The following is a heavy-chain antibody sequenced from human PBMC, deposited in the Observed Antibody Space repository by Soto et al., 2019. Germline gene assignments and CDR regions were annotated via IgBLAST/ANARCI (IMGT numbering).Heavy chain of an antibody. Sequence: VQLLESGGGLVQPGGSLRLSCAASGFTFSGYAMNCVRQAPGKGLEWVSVISGSGDSTYYADSVKGRFTISRDNSKNTLYLQMNSLRAEDTAVYYCARRSSGWYFDYWGQGTLVTVSS. CDR3: ARRSSGWYFDY. J-gene: IGHJ4*02. D-gene: IGHD6-19*01. CDR1: GFTFSGYA. V-gene: IGHV3-23*01. CDR2: ISGSGDST.